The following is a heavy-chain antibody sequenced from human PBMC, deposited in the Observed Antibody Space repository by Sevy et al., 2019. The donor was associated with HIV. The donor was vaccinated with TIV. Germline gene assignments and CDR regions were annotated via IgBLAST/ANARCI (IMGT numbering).Heavy chain of an antibody. Sequence: EGSLRLSCDASGFTFDMYWMQWVRQAPGKGLEWVANIRQDGNEIYYAASVRGRFTISSDNAKGSLYLQMNNLRVEDTATYYCARRYFDIWGQGTLVTVSS. J-gene: IGHJ4*02. CDR3: ARRYFDI. V-gene: IGHV3-7*03. CDR1: GFTFDMYW. CDR2: IRQDGNEI.